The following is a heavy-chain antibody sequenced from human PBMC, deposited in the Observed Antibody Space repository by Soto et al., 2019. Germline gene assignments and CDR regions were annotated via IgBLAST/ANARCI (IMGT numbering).Heavy chain of an antibody. Sequence: ASVKVSCKASGYTFTSYGISWVRQAPGQGLEWMGWISAYNGNTNYAQKLQGRVTMTTDTSTSTAYMELRSLRSDDTAVYYCARAGNLDTAMVIYYYYYVDVWGKGTTVTVSS. CDR2: ISAYNGNT. CDR1: GYTFTSYG. J-gene: IGHJ6*03. CDR3: ARAGNLDTAMVIYYYYYVDV. V-gene: IGHV1-18*01. D-gene: IGHD5-18*01.